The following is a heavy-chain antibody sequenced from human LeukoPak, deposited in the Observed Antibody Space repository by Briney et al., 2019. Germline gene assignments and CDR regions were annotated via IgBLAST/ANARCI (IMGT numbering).Heavy chain of an antibody. Sequence: GGSLRLSCAASGFTFSIYAMSWVRQAPEKGLEWVSAISGNGDITYYADTVKGRFSGSRDNSKNTLYLQLNSLRAEDTAVYYCAKDLRGTLSSRGPFEYWGQGTLVTVSS. J-gene: IGHJ4*02. D-gene: IGHD1-1*01. CDR1: GFTFSIYA. CDR3: AKDLRGTLSSRGPFEY. CDR2: ISGNGDIT. V-gene: IGHV3-23*01.